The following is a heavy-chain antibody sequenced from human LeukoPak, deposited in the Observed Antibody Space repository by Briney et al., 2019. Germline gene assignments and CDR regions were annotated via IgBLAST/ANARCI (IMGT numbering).Heavy chain of an antibody. D-gene: IGHD3-22*01. CDR2: ISSSSSYI. J-gene: IGHJ4*02. V-gene: IGHV3-21*04. Sequence: PGGSLRLSCAASEFTFSSYSMKWVRQAPGKGLEWVSSISSSSSYIYCADSVKGRFTISRDNAKNSLYLQMNSLRAEDTAVYYCARRYYYDGHYYFDYWGEGTLVTVSS. CDR1: EFTFSSYS. CDR3: ARRYYYDGHYYFDY.